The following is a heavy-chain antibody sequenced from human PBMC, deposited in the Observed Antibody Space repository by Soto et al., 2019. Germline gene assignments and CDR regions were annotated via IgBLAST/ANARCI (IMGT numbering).Heavy chain of an antibody. J-gene: IGHJ6*02. CDR1: GFTFSSYE. CDR2: ISSSGSTI. V-gene: IGHV3-48*03. CDR3: ARDQQQGYYYYYYGMDV. Sequence: EVQLVESGGGLVQPGGSLRLSCAASGFTFSSYEMNWVRQAPGKGLEWVSYISSSGSTIYYADSVKGRFTISRDNAKKSLYLQMNSLRAEDTAVYYCARDQQQGYYYYYYGMDVWGQGTTVTVSS. D-gene: IGHD6-13*01.